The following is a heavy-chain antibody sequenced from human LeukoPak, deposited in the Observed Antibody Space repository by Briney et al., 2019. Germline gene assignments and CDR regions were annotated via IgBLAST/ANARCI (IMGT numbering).Heavy chain of an antibody. D-gene: IGHD3-10*01. CDR2: ISGSGGST. CDR3: AKDLSAANPFGELSSYYYYYYMDV. CDR1: GFTFSSYG. Sequence: GGSLRLSCAASGFTFSSYGMSWVRQAPGKGLEWVSAISGSGGSTYYADSVKGRFTISRDNSKNTLYLQMNSLRAEDTAVYYCAKDLSAANPFGELSSYYYYYYMDVWGKGTTVTISS. J-gene: IGHJ6*03. V-gene: IGHV3-23*01.